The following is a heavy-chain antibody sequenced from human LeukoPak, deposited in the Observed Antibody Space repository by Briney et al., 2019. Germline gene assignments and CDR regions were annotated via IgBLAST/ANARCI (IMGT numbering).Heavy chain of an antibody. Sequence: PSETLSLTCAVYGGSFSGYYWSWIRQPPGKGLEWIGEINHSGSTNYNPSLKSRVTISVDTSKNQFSLKLSSVTAADTAVYYCARALPSIVVVERDYFDYWGQGTLVTVSS. J-gene: IGHJ4*02. V-gene: IGHV4-34*01. CDR1: GGSFSGYY. CDR3: ARALPSIVVVERDYFDY. CDR2: INHSGST. D-gene: IGHD2-15*01.